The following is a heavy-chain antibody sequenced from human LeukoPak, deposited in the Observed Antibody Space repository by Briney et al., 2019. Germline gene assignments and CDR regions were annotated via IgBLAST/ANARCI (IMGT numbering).Heavy chain of an antibody. J-gene: IGHJ6*02. CDR1: GLRFSTAW. V-gene: IGHV3-7*04. Sequence: PGGSLRLSCAASGLRFSTAWMGWVRQAPGKGLEWVANINQDGSGKDYVDSVKGRFTVSRDNAKNSLYLQMNSLRAEDTAVYYCARGLYDLGLWGQGTTVTVSS. CDR3: ARGLYDLGL. CDR2: INQDGSGK.